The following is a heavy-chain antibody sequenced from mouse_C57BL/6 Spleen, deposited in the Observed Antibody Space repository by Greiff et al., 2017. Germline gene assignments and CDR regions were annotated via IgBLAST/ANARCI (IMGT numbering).Heavy chain of an antibody. J-gene: IGHJ3*01. Sequence: QVQLQQSGAELVKPGASVKLSCKASGYTFTSYWMHWVKQRPGQGLEWIGMIHPNSGSTNYNEKFKSKATLTVDKSSSTAYMQLSSLTSEDSAVYYCAREGQLGPWFAYWGQGTLVTVSA. CDR1: GYTFTSYW. D-gene: IGHD4-1*02. CDR3: AREGQLGPWFAY. V-gene: IGHV1-64*01. CDR2: IHPNSGST.